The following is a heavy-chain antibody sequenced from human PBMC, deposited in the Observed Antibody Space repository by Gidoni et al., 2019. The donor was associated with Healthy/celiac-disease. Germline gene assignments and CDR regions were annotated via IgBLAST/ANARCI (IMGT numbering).Heavy chain of an antibody. CDR2: IYYSGST. D-gene: IGHD5-12*01. V-gene: IGHV4-31*03. J-gene: IGHJ6*02. CDR3: ARVFAVWGYSGYGPGGMDV. CDR1: GGSISSGGYY. Sequence: QVQLQESGPGLVKPSQTLSLTCTVSGGSISSGGYYWSWIRQHPGKGLEWIGYIYYSGSTYYNPSLKSRVTISVDTSKNQFSLKLSSVTAADTAVYYCARVFAVWGYSGYGPGGMDVWGQGTTVTVSS.